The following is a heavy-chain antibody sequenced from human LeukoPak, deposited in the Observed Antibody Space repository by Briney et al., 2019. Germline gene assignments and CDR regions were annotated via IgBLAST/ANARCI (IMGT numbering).Heavy chain of an antibody. Sequence: ASVKVSCKASGYTFTSYYMHWVRQAPGQGLEWMGIINPSGGSTSYAQRFQGRVTMTRDTSTSTVYMELSSLRSEDTAVYYCARDGSPQITMVQYYYYYMDVWGKGTTVTVSS. CDR1: GYTFTSYY. V-gene: IGHV1-46*01. CDR3: ARDGSPQITMVQYYYYYMDV. CDR2: INPSGGST. D-gene: IGHD3-10*01. J-gene: IGHJ6*03.